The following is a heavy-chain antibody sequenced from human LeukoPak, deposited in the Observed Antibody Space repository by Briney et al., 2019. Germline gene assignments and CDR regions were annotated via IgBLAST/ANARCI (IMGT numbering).Heavy chain of an antibody. CDR3: AKPRGVTAMAPYYFDY. CDR2: ISYDGSNK. CDR1: GFTFSSYG. V-gene: IGHV3-30*18. Sequence: PGGSLRLSCAASGFTFSSYGMHWVRQAPGKGLEWVAVISYDGSNKYYADSVKGRFTISRDNSKNTLYLQMNSLRAEDTAVYYCAKPRGVTAMAPYYFDYWGQGTLVTVSS. D-gene: IGHD5-18*01. J-gene: IGHJ4*02.